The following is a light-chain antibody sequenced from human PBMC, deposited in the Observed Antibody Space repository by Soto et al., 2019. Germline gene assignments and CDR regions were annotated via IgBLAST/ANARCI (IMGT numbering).Light chain of an antibody. CDR1: SSNIGAPYD. V-gene: IGLV1-40*01. Sequence: QSVLTQQPSVSGAPGQRVTISCTGCSSNIGAPYDVHWYQQLPGTGPKLLIYGNGNRPSGVPDRFSGSKSGSSASLAISGVQAEDEGDYYCQSYDSSLSGSVFGAGTKVTVL. CDR3: QSYDSSLSGSV. CDR2: GNG. J-gene: IGLJ1*01.